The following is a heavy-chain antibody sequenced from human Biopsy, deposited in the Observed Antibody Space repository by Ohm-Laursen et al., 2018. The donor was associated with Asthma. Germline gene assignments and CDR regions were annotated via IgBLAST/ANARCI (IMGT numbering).Heavy chain of an antibody. V-gene: IGHV4-30-4*01. CDR1: GGSISSDDYY. J-gene: IGHJ3*02. CDR2: IYSSGDT. Sequence: TLSLTCTVSGGSISSDDYYWSWIRQAPGKGLEWIAYIYSSGDTYYSPSLKSRVSISLDTSKKQLSLQLSSVTAADTAVCYCARDGGLTSYPGTFHIWGQGTMVTVSS. D-gene: IGHD1-1*01. CDR3: ARDGGLTSYPGTFHI.